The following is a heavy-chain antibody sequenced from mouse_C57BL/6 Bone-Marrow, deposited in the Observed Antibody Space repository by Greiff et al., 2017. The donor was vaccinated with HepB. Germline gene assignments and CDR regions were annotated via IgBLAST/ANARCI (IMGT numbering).Heavy chain of an antibody. Sequence: EVKLVESEGGLVQPGSSMKLSCTASGFTFSDYYMAWVRQVPEKGLEWVANINYDGSSNYYLDSLKSRFIISRDNAKNILYRQMSSLKSEDTATYYCARDHSSGYGYFDYWGQGTTLTVSS. J-gene: IGHJ2*01. CDR2: INYDGSSN. V-gene: IGHV5-16*01. D-gene: IGHD3-2*02. CDR3: ARDHSSGYGYFDY. CDR1: GFTFSDYY.